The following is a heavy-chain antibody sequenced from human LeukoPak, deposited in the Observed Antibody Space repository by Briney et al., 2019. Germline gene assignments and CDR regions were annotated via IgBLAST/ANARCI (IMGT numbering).Heavy chain of an antibody. D-gene: IGHD3-22*01. J-gene: IGHJ6*03. CDR1: GFTVSSNF. CDR2: IYSGGST. CDR3: ARGSSGPSVYYYYYYYMDV. Sequence: PGGSLSLSCAASGFTVSSNFMGWVRQAPGGGLELGSVIYSGGSTYYADSVKGRFTISRDNSKNTLYLQMNSLRAEDTAVYYCARGSSGPSVYYYYYYYMDVWGKGTTVTVSS. V-gene: IGHV3-53*01.